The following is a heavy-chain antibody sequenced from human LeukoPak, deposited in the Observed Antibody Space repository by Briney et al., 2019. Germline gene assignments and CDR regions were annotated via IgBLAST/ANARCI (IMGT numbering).Heavy chain of an antibody. J-gene: IGHJ3*02. D-gene: IGHD3-22*01. Sequence: GGSLRLSCAASGFTFSSYEMNWVRQAPGKGLEWVSGISWNSGSIGYADSVKGRFTISRDNAKNSLYLQMNSLRAEDTALYYCAKDIRGGSGYLDAFDIWGQGTMVTVSS. CDR2: ISWNSGSI. V-gene: IGHV3-9*01. CDR3: AKDIRGGSGYLDAFDI. CDR1: GFTFSSYE.